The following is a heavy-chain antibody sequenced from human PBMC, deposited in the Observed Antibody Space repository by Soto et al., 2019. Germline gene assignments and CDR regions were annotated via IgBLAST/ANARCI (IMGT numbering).Heavy chain of an antibody. Sequence: GGSLRLSCAVAGYTFGNHWMHWVRQAPGKGLEWVSRMNSDGGIINYVDSVKGRFIVSRDNARNTLYLQMNSLRVEDTAVYYCATAEVDYWGPGTLVTVSS. CDR1: GYTFGNHW. CDR3: ATAEVDY. CDR2: MNSDGGII. V-gene: IGHV3-74*01. J-gene: IGHJ4*02.